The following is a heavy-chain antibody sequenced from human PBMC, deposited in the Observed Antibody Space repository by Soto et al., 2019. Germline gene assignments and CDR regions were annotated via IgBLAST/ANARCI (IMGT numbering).Heavy chain of an antibody. CDR3: ARDVGLDSDDFFAY. V-gene: IGHV3-23*01. CDR1: GFTFTSYG. D-gene: IGHD3-9*01. CDR2: IRGDGGQT. J-gene: IGHJ4*02. Sequence: VQLFASGGGSARPGGSLRLSCTASGFTFTSYGMGWVRQVPGKGLQWVSTIRGDGGQTHYTDSVKGRFSISRDNSKNTVYLQMDSLRAEDTAMYFCARDVGLDSDDFFAYWGQGTQVTVSS.